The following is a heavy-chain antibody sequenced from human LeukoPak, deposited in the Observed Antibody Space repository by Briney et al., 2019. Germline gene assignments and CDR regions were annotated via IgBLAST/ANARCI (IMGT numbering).Heavy chain of an antibody. CDR2: ISYDGSNK. CDR1: GFTFSSYA. CDR3: AKSRRNFDY. V-gene: IGHV3-30*04. J-gene: IGHJ4*02. Sequence: PGRSLRLSCAASGFTFSSYAMHWVRQAPGKGLEWVAVISYDGSNKYYADSVKGRFTISRDNSKNTLYLQMNSLRAEDTAVYYCAKSRRNFDYWGQGTLVTVSS.